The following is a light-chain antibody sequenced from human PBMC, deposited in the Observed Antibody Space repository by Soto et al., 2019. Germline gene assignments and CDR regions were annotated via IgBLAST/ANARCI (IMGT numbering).Light chain of an antibody. J-gene: IGKJ2*01. V-gene: IGKV1-27*01. CDR2: AAS. CDR1: QGISNY. Sequence: DIQMTQSPSSLSASVGARVTITCRASQGISNYLAWYQQKPGKVPKLLICAASTLQSGVPSRFSGSGSGTDFTLTISSLQPEDVATYYCQKYNSASYTFGQGTKLEIK. CDR3: QKYNSASYT.